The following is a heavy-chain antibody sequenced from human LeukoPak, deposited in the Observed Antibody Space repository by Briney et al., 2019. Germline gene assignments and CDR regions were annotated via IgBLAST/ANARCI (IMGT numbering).Heavy chain of an antibody. D-gene: IGHD1-7*01. CDR3: ARVFSGTTYWFDP. CDR1: GFTFSSYW. Sequence: GGSLRLSCAASGFTFSSYWMSWVRQAPGKGLEWVANIKQDGSEKYYVDSVKGRFTISRDNAKNSLYLQMNSLRAEDTAVYYCARVFSGTTYWFDPWGQGTLVTVSS. V-gene: IGHV3-7*03. CDR2: IKQDGSEK. J-gene: IGHJ5*02.